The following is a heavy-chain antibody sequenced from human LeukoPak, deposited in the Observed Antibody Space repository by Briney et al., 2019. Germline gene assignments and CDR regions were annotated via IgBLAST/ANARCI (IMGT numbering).Heavy chain of an antibody. CDR1: GFTFSGSA. J-gene: IGHJ4*02. Sequence: GGSLRLSCAASGFTFSGSAMHWVRQASGKGLEWVGRIRSKANSYATAYAASVKGRFTISRDDSKNTAYLQMNSPKTEDTAVYYCTRLGDCSSTSCYGYWGQGTLVTVSS. D-gene: IGHD2-2*01. CDR2: IRSKANSYAT. CDR3: TRLGDCSSTSCYGY. V-gene: IGHV3-73*01.